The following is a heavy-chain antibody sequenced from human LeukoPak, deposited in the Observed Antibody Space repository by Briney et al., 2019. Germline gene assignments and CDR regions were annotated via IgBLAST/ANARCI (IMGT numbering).Heavy chain of an antibody. CDR1: GFIVSSNY. CDR3: ARESGLLGDY. J-gene: IGHJ4*02. V-gene: IGHV3-53*04. D-gene: IGHD3-22*01. CDR2: IYRGGST. Sequence: GGSLRLSCAASGFIVSSNYMSWVRQAPGKGLEWVSVIYRGGSTYYADSVKGRFTISRHNSKNTLYLQMNSLRAEDTAMYYCARESGLLGDYWGQGTLVTVSS.